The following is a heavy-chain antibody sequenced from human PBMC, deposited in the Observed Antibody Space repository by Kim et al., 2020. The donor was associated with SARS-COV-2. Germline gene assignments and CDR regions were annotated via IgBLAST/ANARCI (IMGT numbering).Heavy chain of an antibody. CDR3: ARDLAQGYYYYGMDV. CDR1: GFTFSSYG. CDR2: ISYDGSNK. J-gene: IGHJ6*02. Sequence: GGSLRLSCAASGFTFSSYGMHWVRQAPGKGLEWVAVISYDGSNKYYADSVKGRFTISRDNSKNTLYLQMNSLRAEDTAVYYCARDLAQGYYYYGMDVWGQGTTVTVSS. D-gene: IGHD3-3*02. V-gene: IGHV3-33*05.